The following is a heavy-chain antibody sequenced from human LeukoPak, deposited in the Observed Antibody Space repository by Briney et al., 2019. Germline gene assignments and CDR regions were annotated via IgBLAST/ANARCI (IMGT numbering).Heavy chain of an antibody. D-gene: IGHD6-19*01. CDR3: ARVGGGDGSGWSTTDY. CDR1: GFTFSSYW. CDR2: INQDGGEK. Sequence: GGSLRLSCVASGFTFSSYWMSWVRQAPGKGLEWVANINQDGGEKYAVDSAKGRFTISRDNAKNSLYLQMNSLRVEDTARYYCARVGGGDGSGWSTTDYWGQGTLVTVSS. J-gene: IGHJ4*02. V-gene: IGHV3-7*01.